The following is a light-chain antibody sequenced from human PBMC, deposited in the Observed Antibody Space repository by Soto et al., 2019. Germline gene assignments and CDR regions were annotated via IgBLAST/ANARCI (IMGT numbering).Light chain of an antibody. CDR2: ATS. V-gene: IGKV3-20*01. CDR1: QSVDSTY. CDR3: QQYDTSPPMYT. Sequence: EIVLTQSPGTLSLSPGERATLSCRASQSVDSTYLAWYQQKPDQSPRLLIYATSTRAAGIPDRFSGSGSGTDFTLTISRLEPDDLAVYYCQQYDTSPPMYTFGQGTKVEIK. J-gene: IGKJ2*01.